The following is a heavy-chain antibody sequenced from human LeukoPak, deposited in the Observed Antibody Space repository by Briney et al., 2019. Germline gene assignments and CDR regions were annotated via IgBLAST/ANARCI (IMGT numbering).Heavy chain of an antibody. CDR1: GFTFSSYW. Sequence: GGSLRLSCAASGFTFSSYWMHWVRRAPGKGLVWVSRINSDGSSTSSADSVKGRFTISRDNAKNTLYLQMNSLRAEDTAVYYCARGARRSPPDYWGQGTLVTVSS. CDR2: INSDGSST. V-gene: IGHV3-74*01. D-gene: IGHD1-26*01. CDR3: ARGARRSPPDY. J-gene: IGHJ4*02.